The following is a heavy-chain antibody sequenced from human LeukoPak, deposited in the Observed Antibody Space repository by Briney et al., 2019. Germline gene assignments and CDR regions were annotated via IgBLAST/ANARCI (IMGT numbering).Heavy chain of an antibody. CDR1: GYTITGYY. Sequence: GASLKDSSKPPGYTITGYYIHSGRQTPGQGLWWRGWINPNSGDTNYAQKFQGRVTMTRDTSINTAFMELSRLRSDDTAVYYCARDRHWNQGNFDYWGQGTLVTVSS. J-gene: IGHJ4*02. CDR2: INPNSGDT. D-gene: IGHD1-1*01. CDR3: ARDRHWNQGNFDY. V-gene: IGHV1-2*02.